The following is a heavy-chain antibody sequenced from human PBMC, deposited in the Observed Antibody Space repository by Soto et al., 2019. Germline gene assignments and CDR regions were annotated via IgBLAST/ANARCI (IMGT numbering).Heavy chain of an antibody. V-gene: IGHV1-3*01. CDR1: VYPFTRYA. J-gene: IGHJ6*02. D-gene: IGHD1-26*01. CDR3: ARVHKKWGLMADYYYGMEV. Sequence: SEKTSSKAPVYPFTRYAMHLVRQAPGQSLEWMGWINAGNGNTKYSHKFQGRVTITRDTSASTAHMELSSLRSEDTAVYYCARVHKKWGLMADYYYGMEVWGRGTTVTVPS. CDR2: INAGNGNT.